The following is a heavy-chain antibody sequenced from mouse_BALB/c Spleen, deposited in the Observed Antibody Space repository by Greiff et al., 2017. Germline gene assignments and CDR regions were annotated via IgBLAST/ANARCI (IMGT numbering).Heavy chain of an antibody. J-gene: IGHJ3*01. D-gene: IGHD2-4*01. Sequence: VKLMESGAELAKPGASVKMSCKASGYTFTSYGMHWVKQRPGKGLEWIGYINPSTGYTEYNQKFKDKATLTADKSSSTAYMQLSSLTSEDSAVYYCAREDDYDVIAYWGQGTLVTVSA. CDR2: INPSTGYT. V-gene: IGHV1-4*01. CDR3: AREDDYDVIAY. CDR1: GYTFTSYG.